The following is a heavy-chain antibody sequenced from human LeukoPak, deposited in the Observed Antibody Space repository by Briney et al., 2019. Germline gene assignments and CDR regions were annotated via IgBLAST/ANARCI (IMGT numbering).Heavy chain of an antibody. CDR3: ARENYDYVWGSYRANWFDP. J-gene: IGHJ5*02. D-gene: IGHD3-16*02. CDR1: GFTFSDYY. CDR2: ISSSSYYT. Sequence: GGSLRLSCAASGFTFSDYYMSWIRQAPGKGLEWVSYISSSSYYTNYADSVKGRFTISRDNAKNSLYLQMNSLRAEDTAVYYCARENYDYVWGSYRANWFDPWGQGTLVTVSS. V-gene: IGHV3-11*06.